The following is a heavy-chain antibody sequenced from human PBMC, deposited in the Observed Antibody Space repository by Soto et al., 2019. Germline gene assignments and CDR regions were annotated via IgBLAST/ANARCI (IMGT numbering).Heavy chain of an antibody. CDR2: IYHSGST. D-gene: IGHD3-22*01. CDR3: ARRSITMIVVAHDAFDI. Sequence: LSLTCAVSGGSISSSNWWSWVRQPPGKGLEWIGEIYHSGSTNYNPSLKSRVTISVDKSKNQFSLKLSSVTAADTAVYYCARRSITMIVVAHDAFDIWGQGTMVTVSS. CDR1: GGSISSSNW. J-gene: IGHJ3*02. V-gene: IGHV4-4*02.